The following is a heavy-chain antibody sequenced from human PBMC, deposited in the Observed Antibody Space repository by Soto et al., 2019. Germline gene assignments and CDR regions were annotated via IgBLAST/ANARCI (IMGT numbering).Heavy chain of an antibody. V-gene: IGHV1-18*01. CDR2: ISAYNGNT. Sequence: QVQLVQSGAEVKKPGASVKVSCKASGYTFTSYGISWVRQAPGQGLEWMGWISAYNGNTNYAQKLQGRVTMTTDTSTSTAYMELRRLRSDDTAVYYCARDSGYYDDSSGYRPEPGYWGQGTLVTVSS. CDR3: ARDSGYYDDSSGYRPEPGY. J-gene: IGHJ4*02. CDR1: GYTFTSYG. D-gene: IGHD3-22*01.